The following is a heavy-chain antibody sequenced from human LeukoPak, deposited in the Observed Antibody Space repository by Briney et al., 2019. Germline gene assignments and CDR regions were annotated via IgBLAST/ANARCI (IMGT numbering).Heavy chain of an antibody. CDR3: ARDLISGSYYGYYYYYGMDV. V-gene: IGHV3-53*01. D-gene: IGHD1-26*01. Sequence: GGSLRLFCAASGFTVSSNYMSWVRQAPGKGLEWVSVIYSGGSTYYADSVKGRFTISRDNSKNTLYLQMNSLRAEDTAVYYCARDLISGSYYGYYYYYGMDVWGQGTTVTVSS. CDR1: GFTVSSNY. CDR2: IYSGGST. J-gene: IGHJ6*02.